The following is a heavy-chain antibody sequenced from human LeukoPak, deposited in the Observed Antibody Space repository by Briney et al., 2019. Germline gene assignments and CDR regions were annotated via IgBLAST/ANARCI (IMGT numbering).Heavy chain of an antibody. D-gene: IGHD3-10*01. CDR1: GFTFDDYG. Sequence: RGSLRLSCAASGFTFDDYGMSWVRQAPGKGLEWVSGINWNGGSTGYADSVKGRFTISRDNAKNSLYLQMNSLRAEDTALYYCARVVRGVIITGYMDVWGKGTTVTVSS. J-gene: IGHJ6*03. V-gene: IGHV3-20*04. CDR2: INWNGGST. CDR3: ARVVRGVIITGYMDV.